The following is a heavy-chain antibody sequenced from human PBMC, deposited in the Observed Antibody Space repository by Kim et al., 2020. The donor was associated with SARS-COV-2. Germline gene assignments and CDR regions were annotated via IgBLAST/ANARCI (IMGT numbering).Heavy chain of an antibody. CDR3: ARDRCSSTSCPLYYYGMDV. V-gene: IGHV1-18*04. CDR2: ITGYDGNT. D-gene: IGHD2-2*01. Sequence: ASVKVSCKASGYTFTSYGISWVRQAPGQGLEWMGWITGYDGNTNHARKFQGRVTMTTDTSTSTAYMELRSLRSDDTAVYYCARDRCSSTSCPLYYYGMDVWGQGTTVTVS. J-gene: IGHJ6*02. CDR1: GYTFTSYG.